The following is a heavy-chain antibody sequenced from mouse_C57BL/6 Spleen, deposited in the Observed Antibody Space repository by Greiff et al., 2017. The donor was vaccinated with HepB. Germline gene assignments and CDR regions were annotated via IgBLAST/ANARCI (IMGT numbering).Heavy chain of an antibody. V-gene: IGHV1-69*01. CDR1: GYTFTSYW. D-gene: IGHD2-5*01. J-gene: IGHJ2*01. CDR3: ARIGYYSNYEGYFDY. Sequence: QVQLQQPGAELVMPGASVKLSCKASGYTFTSYWMHWVKQRPGQGLEWIGEIDPSDSYTNYNKNFKGKSTLTVDKSSSTAYMQRSSLTSEDSAVYYCARIGYYSNYEGYFDYWGQGTTLTVSS. CDR2: IDPSDSYT.